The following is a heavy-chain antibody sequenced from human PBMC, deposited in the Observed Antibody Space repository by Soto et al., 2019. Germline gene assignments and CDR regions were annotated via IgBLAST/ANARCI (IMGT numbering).Heavy chain of an antibody. CDR3: ARDDKGYSGYDYGFDY. D-gene: IGHD5-12*01. Sequence: PSETLSLTCPVSGGSISSYYWSWIRQPPGKGLEWIGYIYYSGSTNYNPSLKSRVTISVDTSKNQFSLKLSSVTAADTAVYYCARDDKGYSGYDYGFDYWGQGTLVTVSS. CDR1: GGSISSYY. J-gene: IGHJ4*02. CDR2: IYYSGST. V-gene: IGHV4-59*01.